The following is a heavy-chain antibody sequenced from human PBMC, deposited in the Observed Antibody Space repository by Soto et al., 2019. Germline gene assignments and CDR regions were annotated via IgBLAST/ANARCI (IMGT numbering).Heavy chain of an antibody. CDR1: GGSFSNGDYY. V-gene: IGHV4-31*03. CDR3: ARGGSGYNT. CDR2: IQYTGNT. D-gene: IGHD5-12*01. J-gene: IGHJ4*02. Sequence: SETLSLTCTVSGGSFSNGDYYWSWIRQYPGMGLEWIGDIQYTGNTYYNSSLRSRLIISVDTSKNQFSLWLRSVTAADTAMYYCARGGSGYNTWGQGTLVTVSS.